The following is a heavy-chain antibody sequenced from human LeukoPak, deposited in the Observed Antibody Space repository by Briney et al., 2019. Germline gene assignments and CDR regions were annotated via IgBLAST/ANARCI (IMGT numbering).Heavy chain of an antibody. CDR1: GDSVSANSAT. CDR2: TYYRSKWYR. J-gene: IGHJ3*02. V-gene: IGHV6-1*01. Sequence: SQTLSLTCAISGDSVSANSATWNWIRQSPSRGLEWLGRTYYRSKWYRDYAVSVKSRITINPDSSKNHFSLQLNSVTPEDTALYYCARDSDAFDIWGQGTMVTVSP. CDR3: ARDSDAFDI.